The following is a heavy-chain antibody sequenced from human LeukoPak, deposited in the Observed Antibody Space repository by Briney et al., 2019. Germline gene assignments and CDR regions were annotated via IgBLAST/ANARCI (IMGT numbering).Heavy chain of an antibody. V-gene: IGHV3-21*01. J-gene: IGHJ6*03. CDR3: ARDLEDRDSSGYYYLGGGYMDV. CDR1: GFTFSSYS. Sequence: GGSLRLSCAASGFTFSSYSMNWVRQAPGKGLEWVSSISSSSSYIYYADSVKGRFTISRDNPKNSLYLRMNSLRAEDTAVYYCARDLEDRDSSGYYYLGGGYMDVWGKGTTVTVSS. D-gene: IGHD3-22*01. CDR2: ISSSSSYI.